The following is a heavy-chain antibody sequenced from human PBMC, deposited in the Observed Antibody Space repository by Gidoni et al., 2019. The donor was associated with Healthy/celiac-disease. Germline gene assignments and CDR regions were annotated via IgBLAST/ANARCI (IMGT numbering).Heavy chain of an antibody. CDR3: ARDKSEDTIFGVGPYFDY. V-gene: IGHV4-31*03. J-gene: IGHJ4*02. CDR1: GGSISSGGYY. D-gene: IGHD3-3*01. Sequence: QVQLQESGPGLVKPSQTLSLTCTVSGGSISSGGYYWSWIRPHPGKGLEWIGYIYYSGSTYYNPYLKSRVTISVDTSKNQFSLKLSSVTAADTAVYYCARDKSEDTIFGVGPYFDYWGQGTLVTVSS. CDR2: IYYSGST.